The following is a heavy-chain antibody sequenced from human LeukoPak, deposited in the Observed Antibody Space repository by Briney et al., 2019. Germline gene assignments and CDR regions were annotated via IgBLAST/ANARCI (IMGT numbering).Heavy chain of an antibody. D-gene: IGHD6-19*01. Sequence: GRSLRLSCAASGFTFSSYGMHWVRQVPGKGLEWVAVISYDGSNKYYADSVKGRFTISRDNSKNTLYLQMNSLRAEDTAVYYCAKDHGYSSGWTEYWGQGTLVTVSS. V-gene: IGHV3-30*18. CDR3: AKDHGYSSGWTEY. J-gene: IGHJ4*02. CDR2: ISYDGSNK. CDR1: GFTFSSYG.